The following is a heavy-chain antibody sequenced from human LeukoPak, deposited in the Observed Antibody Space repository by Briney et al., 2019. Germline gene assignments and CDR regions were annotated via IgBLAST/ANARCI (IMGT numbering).Heavy chain of an antibody. V-gene: IGHV1-2*02. J-gene: IGHJ3*02. CDR2: INPNSGGT. CDR1: GYTFTGYY. D-gene: IGHD2-21*01. Sequence: ASVKVSCKASGYTFTGYYIHWVRQAPGQGLEWMGWINPNSGGTKYAQKSQGRVTMTRDTSISTAYMELSRLTSDDTAVYYCTSLIIVDAFDIWGQGTLVTVSS. CDR3: TSLIIVDAFDI.